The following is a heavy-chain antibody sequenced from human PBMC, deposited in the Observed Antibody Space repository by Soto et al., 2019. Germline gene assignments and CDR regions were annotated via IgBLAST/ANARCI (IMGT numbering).Heavy chain of an antibody. CDR1: GYTFTSYG. CDR2: INTYKVDA. Sequence: QVKLVQSGAEVKKPGASVTVSCKSSGYTFTSYGISWVRQAPGQGLEWMGWINTYKVDAEYVQQLQGRGTMTTATSTSTAYMELWMLRSDDTAMYYCASDDGSGGMDFWGPGTTATVSS. CDR3: ASDDGSGGMDF. J-gene: IGHJ6*02. D-gene: IGHD3-3*01. V-gene: IGHV1-18*04.